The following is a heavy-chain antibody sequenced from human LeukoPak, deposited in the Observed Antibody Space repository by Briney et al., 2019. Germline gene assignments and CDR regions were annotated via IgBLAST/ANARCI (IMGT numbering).Heavy chain of an antibody. J-gene: IGHJ4*02. V-gene: IGHV3-23*05. D-gene: IGHD4-17*01. CDR2: INGIGTSL. CDR1: GFSFDFSGYA. CDR3: AKGSIYGDHGDFDH. Sequence: PGGSLRLSCAASGFSFDFSGYAMSWVRQAPGRGREWVSGINGIGTSLYYADSVKGRFTISRDNSDNTLYLQMNSLRADDTAVYYCAKGSIYGDHGDFDHWGQGTLVTVSS.